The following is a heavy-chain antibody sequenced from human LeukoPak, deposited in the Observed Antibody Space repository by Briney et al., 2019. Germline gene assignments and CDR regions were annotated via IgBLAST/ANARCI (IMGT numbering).Heavy chain of an antibody. CDR1: GGSISSGGYY. CDR3: ARADYYDSSGYYPFFDY. V-gene: IGHV4-31*03. Sequence: SQTLSLTCTVSGGSISSGGYYWSWIRQHPGKGLEWIGYIYYSGSTYYNPFLKSRVTISVDTSKNQFSLKLSSVTAADTAVYYCARADYYDSSGYYPFFDYWGQGTLVTVSS. J-gene: IGHJ4*02. CDR2: IYYSGST. D-gene: IGHD3-22*01.